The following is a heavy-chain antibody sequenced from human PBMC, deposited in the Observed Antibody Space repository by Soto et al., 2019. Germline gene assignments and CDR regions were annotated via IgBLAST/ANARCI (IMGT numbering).Heavy chain of an antibody. CDR3: ARSGHGRRDGYNYFDY. CDR1: GYTFTSYY. Sequence: ASVKVSCKASGYTFTSYYMHWVRQAPGQGLEWMGIINPSGGSTSYAQKFQGRVTMTRDTSTNTVYMELSSLRSEDTAVYYCARSGHGRRDGYNYFDYWGQGTLVTVSS. D-gene: IGHD5-12*01. J-gene: IGHJ4*02. CDR2: INPSGGST. V-gene: IGHV1-46*01.